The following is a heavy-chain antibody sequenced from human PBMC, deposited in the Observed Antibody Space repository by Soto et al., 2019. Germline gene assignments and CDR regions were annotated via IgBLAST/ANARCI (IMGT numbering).Heavy chain of an antibody. D-gene: IGHD5-12*01. J-gene: IGHJ6*02. Sequence: QVHLVESGGGVVQPGRSLRLSCAASGFTFSSYAMHWVRQAPGKGLEWVAVIRYDGSNKYYADSVKGRFTISRDDSKNTMYVQLNSLRVEDTAMYYCAKDFGSGYHFRGRYDGMDVWGQGTTVIVAS. CDR3: AKDFGSGYHFRGRYDGMDV. CDR1: GFTFSSYA. CDR2: IRYDGSNK. V-gene: IGHV3-33*06.